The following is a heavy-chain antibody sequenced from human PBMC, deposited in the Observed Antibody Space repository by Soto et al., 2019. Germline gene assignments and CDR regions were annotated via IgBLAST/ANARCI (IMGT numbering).Heavy chain of an antibody. D-gene: IGHD6-13*01. J-gene: IGHJ4*02. CDR3: ARSRSSWSDYYFDY. CDR2: IYYSGST. V-gene: IGHV4-31*03. CDR1: GGSISSGGYY. Sequence: QVQLQESGPGLVKPSQTLSLTCTVSGGSISSGGYYWSWIRQHTGKGLEWIGYIYYSGSTYYNPSLKSRVTISVDTSKNQFSLKLSSVTAADTAVYYCARSRSSWSDYYFDYWGQGTLVTVSS.